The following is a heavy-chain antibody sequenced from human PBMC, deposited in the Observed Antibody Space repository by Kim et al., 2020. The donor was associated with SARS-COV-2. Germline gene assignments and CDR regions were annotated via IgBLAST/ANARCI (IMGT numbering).Heavy chain of an antibody. D-gene: IGHD1-1*01. V-gene: IGHV4-34*01. CDR1: GAPLSASH. J-gene: IGHJ4*02. Sequence: SETLSLTCDGYGAPLSASHWNRIRKPPGKGLEWIGEINHSGSTNYNPSLKSRVTISVDTSKNQFSLKLSSVTAADTAVYYCARGTTGTTWIDYWGQGTL. CDR2: INHSGST. CDR3: ARGTTGTTWIDY.